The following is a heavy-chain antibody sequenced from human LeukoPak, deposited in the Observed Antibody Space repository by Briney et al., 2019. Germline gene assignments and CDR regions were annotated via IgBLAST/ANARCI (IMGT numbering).Heavy chain of an antibody. CDR3: ARSSDSSGYYGGSIIDY. V-gene: IGHV4-4*07. D-gene: IGHD6-19*01. CDR2: IYTNENT. J-gene: IGHJ4*02. Sequence: SETLSLTCTVSGGSISIYYWNWIRQPAGKGLEWIGRIYTNENTFFNPSLKSRVTMSVDTSKYQFSLQLTSVTAADAAVYYCARSSDSSGYYGGSIIDYWGQGTLVTVSS. CDR1: GGSISIYY.